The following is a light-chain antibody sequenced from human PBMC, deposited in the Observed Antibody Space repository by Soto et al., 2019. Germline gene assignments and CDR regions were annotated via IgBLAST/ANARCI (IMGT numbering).Light chain of an antibody. V-gene: IGLV2-23*01. J-gene: IGLJ3*02. CDR3: CSYSGSSTRDWV. CDR2: EGS. Sequence: QSALTQPASVSGSPGQSITISCTGTSSDVGSYNLVSWYQQHPGKAPKLMIYEGSNRPSGVSNRFSGSKSGNTASLTISGPPGEGEGDYYCCSYSGSSTRDWVVGGGAKLTVL. CDR1: SSDVGSYNL.